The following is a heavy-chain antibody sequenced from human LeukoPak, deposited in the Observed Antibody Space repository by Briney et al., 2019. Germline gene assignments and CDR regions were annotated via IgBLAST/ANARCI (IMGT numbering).Heavy chain of an antibody. CDR1: GGSISSRSDF. Sequence: SETLSLTCTVSGGSISSRSDFWGWIRQPPGKGLEWIGSTYYSGSTYYNPSLKSRVTMSVDTSNNQFSLKLSSVTAADTAVYYCARGDCISTSCYTRDNWFDPWGQGTLVTVSS. CDR2: TYYSGST. CDR3: ARGDCISTSCYTRDNWFDP. V-gene: IGHV4-39*07. D-gene: IGHD2-2*02. J-gene: IGHJ5*02.